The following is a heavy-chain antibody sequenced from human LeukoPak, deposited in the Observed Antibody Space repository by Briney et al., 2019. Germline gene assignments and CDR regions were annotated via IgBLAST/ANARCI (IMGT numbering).Heavy chain of an antibody. D-gene: IGHD3-3*01. Sequence: PGGSLRLSCAASGFTFSSYSMNWVRQAPGKGLEWVSSISSSSSYIYYADSVKGRFTISRDNAKNSLYLQMNSLRAEDTAVYYCARDAREDDFWSGLDAFDIWGQGTMVTVSS. V-gene: IGHV3-21*01. CDR1: GFTFSSYS. CDR2: ISSSSSYI. CDR3: ARDAREDDFWSGLDAFDI. J-gene: IGHJ3*02.